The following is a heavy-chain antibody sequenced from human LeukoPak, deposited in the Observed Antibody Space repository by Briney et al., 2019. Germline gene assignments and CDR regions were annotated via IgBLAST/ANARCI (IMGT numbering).Heavy chain of an antibody. CDR3: ARDSYDILTGSNWFDP. Sequence: SETLSLTCTVSGGSISSYYWSWIRQPPGKGLEWIGYIYYSGSTYYNPSLKSRVTISVDTSKNQFSLKLSSVTAADTAVYYCARDSYDILTGSNWFDPWGQGTLVTVSS. D-gene: IGHD3-9*01. V-gene: IGHV4-30-4*08. CDR2: IYYSGST. CDR1: GGSISSYY. J-gene: IGHJ5*02.